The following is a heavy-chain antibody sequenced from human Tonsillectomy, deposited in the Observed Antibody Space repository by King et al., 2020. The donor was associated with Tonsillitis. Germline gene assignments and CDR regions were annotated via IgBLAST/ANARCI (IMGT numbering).Heavy chain of an antibody. CDR2: ISYDGSNK. V-gene: IGHV3-30*04. CDR1: GFTFSSYA. J-gene: IGHJ6*02. CDR3: ARELPPYGLLWFGEPYYYSGMDV. D-gene: IGHD3-10*01. Sequence: VQLVESGGGVVQPGRSLRLSCAASGFTFSSYAMHWVRQTPGKGLEWVAVISYDGSNKYYADSVKGRFTISRDNSKNTLYLQMNSLRAEDTAVYYCARELPPYGLLWFGEPYYYSGMDVWGQGTTVTVSS.